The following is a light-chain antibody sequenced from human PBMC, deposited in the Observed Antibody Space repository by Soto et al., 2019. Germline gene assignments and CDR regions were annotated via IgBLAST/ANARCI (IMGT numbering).Light chain of an antibody. CDR1: QNINNY. J-gene: IGKJ1*01. CDR2: AAS. Sequence: DIQVTQSPSSLSASVGDRVTITCRASQNINNYLNWYQQKPGKAPKLLNYAASSLQSGVPSRFSGSGSGTDFTLTISSLQPEDFATYYCQQSFSTLWTFGQGTKVEIK. V-gene: IGKV1-39*01. CDR3: QQSFSTLWT.